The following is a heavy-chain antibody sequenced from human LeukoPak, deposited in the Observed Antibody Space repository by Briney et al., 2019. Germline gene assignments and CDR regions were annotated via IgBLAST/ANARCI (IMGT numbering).Heavy chain of an antibody. Sequence: GGSLRLSCAASGFTFSSYWMSWVRQAPGKGLEWVANIKQDGSEKYYVDSVKGRFTISRDNAKNSLYLQMNSLRAGDTAVYYCAREGPGYSYGYYYCYGMDVWGQGTTVTVSS. CDR1: GFTFSSYW. J-gene: IGHJ6*02. D-gene: IGHD5-18*01. CDR3: AREGPGYSYGYYYCYGMDV. V-gene: IGHV3-7*05. CDR2: IKQDGSEK.